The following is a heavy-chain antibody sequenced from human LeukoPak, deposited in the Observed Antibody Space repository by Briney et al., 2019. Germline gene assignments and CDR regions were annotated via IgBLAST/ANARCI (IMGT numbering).Heavy chain of an antibody. D-gene: IGHD6-13*01. CDR2: LYSGGST. CDR1: GFIVSSNY. CDR3: ARGASSSWYYFDY. J-gene: IGHJ4*02. V-gene: IGHV3-53*01. Sequence: PGGSLRLSCAASGFIVSSNYMSWVRQAPGRGLEWVSVLYSGGSTYYADSVKGRFTISRDKSKNTLYLQMNSLRAEDTAVYYCARGASSSWYYFDYWGQGTLVTVSS.